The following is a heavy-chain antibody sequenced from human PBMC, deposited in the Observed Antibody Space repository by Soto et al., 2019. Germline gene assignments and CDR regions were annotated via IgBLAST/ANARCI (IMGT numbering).Heavy chain of an antibody. Sequence: GGSLRLSCAASGFTFSSYAMSWVRQAPGKGLEWVSAISGSGGSTYYADSVKGRFTISRDNSKNTLYLQMNSLRAEDTAVYYCAKFKAADYSYYYGMDVWGQGTTVTVSS. CDR3: AKFKAADYSYYYGMDV. D-gene: IGHD2-15*01. J-gene: IGHJ6*02. CDR2: ISGSGGST. CDR1: GFTFSSYA. V-gene: IGHV3-23*01.